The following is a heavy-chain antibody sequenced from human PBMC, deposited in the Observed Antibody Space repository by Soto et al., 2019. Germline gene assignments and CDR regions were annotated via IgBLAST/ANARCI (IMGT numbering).Heavy chain of an antibody. V-gene: IGHV1-18*01. CDR3: ARGKVGGDSKY. CDR2: ISGYIHNT. D-gene: IGHD2-21*02. Sequence: QVQLVQFGAEVKKPGASVKVSCKASGYTFSNYGINWVRQAPGQGLEWMGWISGYIHNTKYAQKVQGRVTMTTDTSTSTAYMELRSLRSDDTAVYYCARGKVGGDSKYWGQGTLVTVSS. CDR1: GYTFSNYG. J-gene: IGHJ4*02.